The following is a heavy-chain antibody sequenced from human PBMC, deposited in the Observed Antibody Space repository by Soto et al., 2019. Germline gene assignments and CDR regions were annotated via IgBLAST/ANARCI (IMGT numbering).Heavy chain of an antibody. Sequence: QVQLQESGPGLVKPSQTLSLTCTVSGGSISSGGYYWSWIRQHPGKGLEWIGYIYYSGSTYYNPSLNSRVTISVDTSRDQFSLKLSSVTAADTAVYYCAREGGIVGATAADYWGQGTLVTVSS. J-gene: IGHJ4*02. CDR1: GGSISSGGYY. CDR2: IYYSGST. V-gene: IGHV4-31*03. D-gene: IGHD1-26*01. CDR3: AREGGIVGATAADY.